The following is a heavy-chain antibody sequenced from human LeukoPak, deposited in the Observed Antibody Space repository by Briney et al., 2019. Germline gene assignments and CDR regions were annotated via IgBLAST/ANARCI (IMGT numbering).Heavy chain of an antibody. V-gene: IGHV3-23*01. CDR3: AKDRGAGYPPYYFDC. D-gene: IGHD3-10*01. CDR2: ISGSGGST. CDR1: GFTFSSYA. J-gene: IGHJ4*02. Sequence: GGSLRLSCAASGFTFSSYAMSWVRQAPGKGLEWVSAISGSGGSTYSADSVKGRFTISRDNSKNTLYLQMNSLRAEDTAVYYCAKDRGAGYPPYYFDCWGQGTLVTVSS.